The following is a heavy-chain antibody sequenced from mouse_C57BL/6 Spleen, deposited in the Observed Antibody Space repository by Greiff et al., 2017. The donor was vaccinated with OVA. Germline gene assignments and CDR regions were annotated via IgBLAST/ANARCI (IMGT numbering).Heavy chain of an antibody. CDR2: ISSGGSYT. CDR3: ARDCGTTVVADYYDMDY. V-gene: IGHV5-6*01. D-gene: IGHD1-1*01. CDR1: GFTFSSYG. J-gene: IGHJ4*01. Sequence: EVQLVESGGDLVKPGGSLKLSCAASGFTFSSYGMSWVRQTPDKRLEWVATISSGGSYTYYPDSVKGRFTISRDKAKNTLYLQMNILTSEDTAMYYYARDCGTTVVADYYDMDYWGQGTTVTVAS.